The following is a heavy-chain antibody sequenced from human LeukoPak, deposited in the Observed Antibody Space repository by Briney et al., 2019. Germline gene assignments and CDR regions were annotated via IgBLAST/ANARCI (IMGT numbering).Heavy chain of an antibody. J-gene: IGHJ5*02. CDR1: GASISSYY. CDR2: IYYSGST. CDR3: ARATDYGDYKWFDP. Sequence: SETLSLTCTVSGASISSYYWSWIRQPPGKGLEWIGYIYYSGSTNYNPSLKSRVTISVDTSKNQFSLKLSSVTAADTAVYYCARATDYGDYKWFDPWGQGTLVTVSS. V-gene: IGHV4-59*01. D-gene: IGHD4-17*01.